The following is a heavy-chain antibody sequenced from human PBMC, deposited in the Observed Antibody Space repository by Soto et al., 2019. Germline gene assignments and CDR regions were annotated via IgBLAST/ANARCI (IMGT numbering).Heavy chain of an antibody. V-gene: IGHV1-2*02. CDR1: GYTFTGYF. J-gene: IGHJ5*02. D-gene: IGHD2-15*01. CDR2: INPNTGGT. CDR3: ARVAGWAARDWFDP. Sequence: QVQLVQSGAEVKKPGASVKVSCMASGYTFTGYFIHWVREVPGQGLEYMGWINPNTGGTDYAQKVRGRVTMTRDTSSSTVFMEMKRLTSDVTAVYCCARVAGWAARDWFDPWGQGTLVTVSS.